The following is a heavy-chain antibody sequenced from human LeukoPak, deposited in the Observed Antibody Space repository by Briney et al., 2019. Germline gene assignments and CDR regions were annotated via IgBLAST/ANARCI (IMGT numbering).Heavy chain of an antibody. Sequence: GGSLRLSCAASGFTFSSYAMTWVRQAPGKGLEWVSAISGSGSTTYYADSVKGRFTISGDNSKNTLYLQMSSLRAEDTAVYYCAKVGDYYGSGKYSNFDYWGQGTLVTVSS. J-gene: IGHJ4*02. CDR2: ISGSGSTT. V-gene: IGHV3-23*01. CDR1: GFTFSSYA. CDR3: AKVGDYYGSGKYSNFDY. D-gene: IGHD3-10*01.